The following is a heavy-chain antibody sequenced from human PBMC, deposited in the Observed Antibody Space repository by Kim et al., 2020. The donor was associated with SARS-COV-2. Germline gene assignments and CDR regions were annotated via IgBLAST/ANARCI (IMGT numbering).Heavy chain of an antibody. J-gene: IGHJ4*02. Sequence: SETLSLTCAVSGGSISSSNWWSWVRQPPGKGLEWIGEIYHSGSTNYNPSLKSRVTISVDKSKNQFSLKLSSVTAADTTVYYCASLPQWPDLVDYWGQGTLVTVSS. V-gene: IGHV4-4*02. CDR3: ASLPQWPDLVDY. CDR1: GGSISSSNW. CDR2: IYHSGST. D-gene: IGHD6-19*01.